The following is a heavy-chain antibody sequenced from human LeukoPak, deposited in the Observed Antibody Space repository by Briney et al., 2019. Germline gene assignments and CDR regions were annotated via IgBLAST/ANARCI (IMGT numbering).Heavy chain of an antibody. Sequence: GRSLRRSCTASGFTFGDYAMSWVREAPGKGLEWVGFIRSKAYGGTTEYAASVKGRFTISRDDSKSIAYLQINSLKTEDTAVYFCTAQNDYGDYGWFDPWGQGTLVTVSS. CDR3: TAQNDYGDYGWFDP. CDR1: GFTFGDYA. J-gene: IGHJ5*02. D-gene: IGHD4-17*01. CDR2: IRSKAYGGTT. V-gene: IGHV3-49*04.